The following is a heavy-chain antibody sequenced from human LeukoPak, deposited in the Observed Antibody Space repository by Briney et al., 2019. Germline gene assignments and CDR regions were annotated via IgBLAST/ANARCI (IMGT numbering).Heavy chain of an antibody. J-gene: IGHJ2*01. CDR1: GGSFSGYY. CDR2: INHSGST. Sequence: SETQSLTCAVYGGSFSGYYWSWIRQPPGKGLEWIGEINHSGSTNYNPSLKSRVTISVDTSKNQFSLKLSSVTAADTAVYYCARGHGRRYWYFDLWGRGTLVTVSS. CDR3: ARGHGRRYWYFDL. D-gene: IGHD4-17*01. V-gene: IGHV4-34*01.